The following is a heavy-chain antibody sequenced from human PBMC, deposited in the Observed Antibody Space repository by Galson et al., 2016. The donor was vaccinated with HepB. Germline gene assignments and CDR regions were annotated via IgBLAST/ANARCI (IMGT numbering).Heavy chain of an antibody. CDR1: DGSIGRSDVY. CDR2: VYDSVTT. Sequence: TLSLTCTVSDGSIGRSDVYWSWIRQHPGKGLEWIGYVYDSVTTDYNPSLKSRVTMSLDTSKNHFSLELMSVTAADTALYYCARGNCVGGSCNLEPSGLDAWGKGTTVTVSS. V-gene: IGHV4-31*03. D-gene: IGHD2-15*01. CDR3: ARGNCVGGSCNLEPSGLDA. J-gene: IGHJ6*04.